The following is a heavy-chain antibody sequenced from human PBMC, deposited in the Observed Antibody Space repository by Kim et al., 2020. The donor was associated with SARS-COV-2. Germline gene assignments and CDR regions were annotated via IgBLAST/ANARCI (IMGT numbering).Heavy chain of an antibody. D-gene: IGHD6-25*01. J-gene: IGHJ6*02. V-gene: IGHV4-59*08. CDR1: GGSISSYY. Sequence: SETLSLTCTVSGGSISSYYWSWIRQPPGKGLEWIGYIYYSGSTNYNPSLKSRVTISVDTSKNQFSLKLSSVTAADTAVYYCARHRLEGASRGYYYYGMDVWGQGTTVTVSS. CDR3: ARHRLEGASRGYYYYGMDV. CDR2: IYYSGST.